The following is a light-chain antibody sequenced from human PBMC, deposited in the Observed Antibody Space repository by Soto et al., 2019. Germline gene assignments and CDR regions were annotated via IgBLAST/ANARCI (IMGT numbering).Light chain of an antibody. CDR3: QQYGSSP. V-gene: IGKV3-20*01. Sequence: EIVLTQSPGTLSLSPGERATLSCRASQSVSSSYLAWYQQKPGQAPRLLIYGASSRATGIPDRFSGSGSGTDFTLTISRLAHEDFAVYYCQQYGSSPFGPGTKVDIK. J-gene: IGKJ3*01. CDR2: GAS. CDR1: QSVSSSY.